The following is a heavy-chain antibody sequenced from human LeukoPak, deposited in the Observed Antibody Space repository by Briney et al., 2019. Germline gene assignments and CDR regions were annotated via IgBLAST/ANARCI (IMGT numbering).Heavy chain of an antibody. CDR2: IVVGSGNT. CDR3: AADDPKFGEFYYYYGMDV. CDR1: GFTFTSSA. J-gene: IGHJ6*02. V-gene: IGHV1-58*01. Sequence: SVKVSCKASGFTFTSSAVQWVRQARGQRLEWIGWIVVGSGNTNCAQKFQERVTITRDMSTSTAYMELSSLRSEDTAVYYCAADDPKFGEFYYYYGMDVWGQGTTVTVSS. D-gene: IGHD3-10*01.